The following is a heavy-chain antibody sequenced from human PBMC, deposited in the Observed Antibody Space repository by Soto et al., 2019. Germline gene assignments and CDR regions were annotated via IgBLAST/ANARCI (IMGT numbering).Heavy chain of an antibody. Sequence: GESLKISCKSSGYNFVTYWIAWVRQMPGKGLEYMGIIYPGDSDARYSPSFQGQVTFSADKSISTAYLQWSSLKASDNAMYYCARHGFYGDYASNYFDPWGQGTLVTVSS. CDR2: IYPGDSDA. J-gene: IGHJ5*02. CDR3: ARHGFYGDYASNYFDP. CDR1: GYNFVTYW. D-gene: IGHD4-17*01. V-gene: IGHV5-51*01.